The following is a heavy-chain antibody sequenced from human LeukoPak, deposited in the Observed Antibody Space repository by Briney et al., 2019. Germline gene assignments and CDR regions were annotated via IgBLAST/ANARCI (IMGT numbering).Heavy chain of an antibody. J-gene: IGHJ4*02. CDR1: GFTFSSYN. V-gene: IGHV3-21*01. CDR3: ARSDRDSDWFIDDY. CDR2: TDTTSQYI. Sequence: GGSLRLSCAASGFTFSSYNMNWVRQSPGKGLEWVASTDTTSQYILYPVSVKGRFTISRDNTRNSLYLQMHSLRAEDSGLYYCARSDRDSDWFIDDYWGQGTLVTVSS. D-gene: IGHD3-9*01.